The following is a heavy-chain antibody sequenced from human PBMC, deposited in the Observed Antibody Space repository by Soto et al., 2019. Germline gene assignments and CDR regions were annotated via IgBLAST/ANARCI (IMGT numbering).Heavy chain of an antibody. J-gene: IGHJ6*02. Sequence: GASVKVSCKASGGTFSSYAMNWVRPAPGRGLEWRGSIIPFIGTANYAQKFQGRVTITADESTSTAYMELTSLRSEDTAVYYCARVVMTTGHGAYCYGMEVWGQGTTVPVSS. V-gene: IGHV1-69*11. CDR3: ARVVMTTGHGAYCYGMEV. CDR1: GGTFSSYA. CDR2: IIPFIGTA. D-gene: IGHD4-4*01.